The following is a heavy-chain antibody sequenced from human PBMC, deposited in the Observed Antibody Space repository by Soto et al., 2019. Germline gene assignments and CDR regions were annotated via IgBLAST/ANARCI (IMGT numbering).Heavy chain of an antibody. Sequence: EVQLVESGGGLIQPGGSLRLSCAASGFTVSSNYMSWVRQAPGKGLEWVSVIYSGGITYYADSVKGRFTISRDNSKNTLYLQMNSLRAEDTAVYYCARASPPDIVATIGCMDVWGQGTTVTVYS. D-gene: IGHD5-12*01. CDR3: ARASPPDIVATIGCMDV. V-gene: IGHV3-53*01. CDR1: GFTVSSNY. J-gene: IGHJ6*02. CDR2: IYSGGIT.